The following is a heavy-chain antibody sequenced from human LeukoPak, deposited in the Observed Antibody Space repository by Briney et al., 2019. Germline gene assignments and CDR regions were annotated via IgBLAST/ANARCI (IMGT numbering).Heavy chain of an antibody. J-gene: IGHJ4*02. Sequence: GGSLRLSCAASGFTFSTYWMSWVRQAPGKGLEWVADKKQDGSEKYYVHSVKGRFTISRDNAKHSLYLQMSSLRAEDTAVYYCARDHLRYSRAWYFDLWGQGTLVTVSS. CDR1: GFTFSTYW. CDR3: ARDHLRYSRAWYFDL. D-gene: IGHD6-19*01. V-gene: IGHV3-7*01. CDR2: KKQDGSEK.